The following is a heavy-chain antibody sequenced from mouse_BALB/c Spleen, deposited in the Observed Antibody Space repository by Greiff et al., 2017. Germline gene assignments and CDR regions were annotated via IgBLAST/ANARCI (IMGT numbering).Heavy chain of an antibody. Sequence: EVQGVESGGGLVKPGGSLKLSCAASGFTFSDYYMYWVRQTPEKRLEWVATISDGGSYTYYPDSVKGRFTISRDNAKNNLYLQMSSLKSEDTAMYYCARVVYDYDGFAYWGQGTLVTVSA. CDR1: GFTFSDYY. D-gene: IGHD2-4*01. CDR2: ISDGGSYT. J-gene: IGHJ3*01. CDR3: ARVVYDYDGFAY. V-gene: IGHV5-4*02.